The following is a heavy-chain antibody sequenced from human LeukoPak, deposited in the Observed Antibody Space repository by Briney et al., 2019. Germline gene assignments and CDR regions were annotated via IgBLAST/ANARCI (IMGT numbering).Heavy chain of an antibody. J-gene: IGHJ4*02. D-gene: IGHD6-13*01. CDR2: IYYSGST. V-gene: IGHV4-59*01. CDR1: GGSISSYY. Sequence: PSETLSLTCTVSGGSISSYYWSWIRQPPGKGLEWIGYIYYSGSTNYNPSLKSRVTISVDTSKNQFSLKLSSVTAADTAVYYRARVEQQLVAVHYWGQGTLVTVSS. CDR3: ARVEQQLVAVHY.